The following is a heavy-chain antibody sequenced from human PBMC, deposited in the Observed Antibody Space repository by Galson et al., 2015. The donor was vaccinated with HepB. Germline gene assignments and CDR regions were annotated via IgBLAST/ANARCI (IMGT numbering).Heavy chain of an antibody. D-gene: IGHD3-22*01. CDR1: GYSFTSYW. Sequence: QSGAEVKKPGESLRISCKGSGYSFTSYWISWVRQMPGKGLEWMGRIDPSDSYTNYSPSFQGHVTISADKSIGTAYLQWSSLKASDTAMYYCARLDDYYDSSGYYLGVGAFDIWGQGTMVTVFS. CDR2: IDPSDSYT. CDR3: ARLDDYYDSSGYYLGVGAFDI. J-gene: IGHJ3*02. V-gene: IGHV5-10-1*01.